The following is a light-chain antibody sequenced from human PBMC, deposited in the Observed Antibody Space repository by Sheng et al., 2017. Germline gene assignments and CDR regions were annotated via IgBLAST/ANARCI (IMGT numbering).Light chain of an antibody. CDR1: QSVSSSR. Sequence: EIVLTQSPGALSLSPGERATLSCRASQSVSSSRLAWYQQKPGQAPRLLIYGAFNRATGIPDRFSGSGSGTDFTLTISSLEPEDFAVYYCQQRSKWPVTFGPGTKVDIK. CDR2: GAF. CDR3: QQRSKWPVT. V-gene: IGKV3D-20*02. J-gene: IGKJ3*01.